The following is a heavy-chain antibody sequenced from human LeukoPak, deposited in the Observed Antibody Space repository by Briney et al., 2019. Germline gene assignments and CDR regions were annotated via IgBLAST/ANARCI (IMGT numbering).Heavy chain of an antibody. V-gene: IGHV3-20*04. D-gene: IGHD6-19*01. Sequence: GGSLRLSXGASGFTFDDYGMSWVRQAPGKGLEWVSGINWSGGSTGYADSVKGRFTISRDNAKNSLYLQMNSLRAEDTALYYCATSRIAVAGRDYWGQGTLVTVSS. CDR2: INWSGGST. CDR1: GFTFDDYG. J-gene: IGHJ4*02. CDR3: ATSRIAVAGRDY.